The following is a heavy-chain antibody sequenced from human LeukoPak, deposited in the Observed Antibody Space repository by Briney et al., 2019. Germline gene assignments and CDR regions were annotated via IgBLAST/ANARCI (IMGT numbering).Heavy chain of an antibody. CDR3: ARGGRQQLTPFDY. V-gene: IGHV3-53*01. D-gene: IGHD6-13*01. CDR1: GFTVSSNY. J-gene: IGHJ4*02. Sequence: AGGSLRLSCAASGFTVSSNYMSWVRQAPGKGLEWVSVIYSGDNTYYADSVKGRFTISRDNSKNTLYLQMNSLRAEDTAVYYCARGGRQQLTPFDYWGQGTLVTVPS. CDR2: IYSGDNT.